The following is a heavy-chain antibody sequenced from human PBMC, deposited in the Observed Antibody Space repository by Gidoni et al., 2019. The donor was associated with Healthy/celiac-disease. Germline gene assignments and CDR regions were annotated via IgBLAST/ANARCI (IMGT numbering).Heavy chain of an antibody. CDR2: IIPIFGTA. CDR1: GGTFSSYS. J-gene: IGHJ4*02. CDR3: ARDQGYSYGFEVEMATIGTFDY. V-gene: IGHV1-69*01. Sequence: QLGRSWAGVKKPRSSVDVSFKAYGGTFSSYSIIWVIQAPGQGLEWMGGIIPIFGTANYAQKFQGRVTITADESTSTAYMELSSLRAEDTAVYYCARDQGYSYGFEVEMATIGTFDYWGQGTLVTVSS. D-gene: IGHD5-18*01.